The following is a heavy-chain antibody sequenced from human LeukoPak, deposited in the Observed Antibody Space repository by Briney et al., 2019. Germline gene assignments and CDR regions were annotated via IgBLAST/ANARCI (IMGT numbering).Heavy chain of an antibody. V-gene: IGHV4-34*01. D-gene: IGHD6-19*01. CDR1: GGSFSGYY. Sequence: SETLSLTCAVYGGSFSGYYWSWIRQPPGKGLEWIGEINHSGSTNYNPSLKSRVTISVDTSKNQFSLKLSSVTAADTAVYYCARAVAGNLRKGFDYWGQGTLVTVSS. CDR3: ARAVAGNLRKGFDY. CDR2: INHSGST. J-gene: IGHJ4*02.